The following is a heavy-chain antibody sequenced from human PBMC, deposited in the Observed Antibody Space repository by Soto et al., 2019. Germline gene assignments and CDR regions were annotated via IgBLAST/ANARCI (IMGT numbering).Heavy chain of an antibody. CDR1: GFTFGSYW. Sequence: LRLSFGASGFTFGSYWMSWVRQAPGKGLEWLATIKMDASEKKYVDSVKGRFTISRDNSKNTLYLQMNSLRAEDTAVYYCARLYCSASSCYSVGAFDIWGQGTMVTVSS. D-gene: IGHD2-15*01. CDR3: ARLYCSASSCYSVGAFDI. J-gene: IGHJ3*02. CDR2: IKMDASEK. V-gene: IGHV3-7*01.